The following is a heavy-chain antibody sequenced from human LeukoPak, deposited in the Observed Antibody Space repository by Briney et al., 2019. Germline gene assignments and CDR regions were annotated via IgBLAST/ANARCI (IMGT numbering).Heavy chain of an antibody. Sequence: GGSLRLSCAGSGFTFSSYAMSWVRQSPGKGLEWVSAISGSGGNTYSADSVKGRCTISRDNSKKTLFLHMNSLRAEDTAVYYCARGMSATSGYLELEYWGQGTLVTVST. CDR3: ARGMSATSGYLELEY. CDR1: GFTFSSYA. J-gene: IGHJ4*02. V-gene: IGHV3-23*01. D-gene: IGHD3-22*01. CDR2: ISGSGGNT.